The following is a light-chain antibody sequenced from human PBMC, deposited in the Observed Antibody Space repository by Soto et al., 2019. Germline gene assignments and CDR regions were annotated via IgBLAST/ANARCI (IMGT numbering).Light chain of an antibody. CDR3: CSYAGSSTYV. J-gene: IGLJ1*01. V-gene: IGLV2-23*02. CDR1: SSDVGHYNL. Sequence: QSALTQPASVSGSPGQSITISCTGTSSDVGHYNLVSWYQQHPGKAPKLMIYEVSKRPSGVSNRFSGSKSGNTASLTISGLQAEDEADYYCCSYAGSSTYVFGTGTKLTVL. CDR2: EVS.